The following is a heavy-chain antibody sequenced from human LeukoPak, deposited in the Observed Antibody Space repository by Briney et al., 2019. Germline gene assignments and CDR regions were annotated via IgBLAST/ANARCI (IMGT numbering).Heavy chain of an antibody. D-gene: IGHD2/OR15-2a*01. CDR1: GGSISSSNC. CDR2: VYHSGST. J-gene: IGHJ4*02. Sequence: SETLSLTCAVNGGSISSSNCGWWVRQPPALSLEWIGEVYHSGSTDYNPALKSRVTRSVDKFKNQLSLTLNYMTAADTAVYYCAKEGLWGVDYWGQATLVTVSS. CDR3: AKEGLWGVDY. V-gene: IGHV4-4*02.